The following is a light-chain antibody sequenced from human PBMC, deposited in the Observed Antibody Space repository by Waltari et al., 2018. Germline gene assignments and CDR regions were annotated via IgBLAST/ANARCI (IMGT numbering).Light chain of an antibody. CDR1: QGISSS. Sequence: EIVLTQSPATLSLSPGERATLSCRASQGISSSLAWYQQKPGQAPRLLIYNASNRATGITARFSGSGSGTDFSLTISSLDHEDFAVYYCQQRSSWPRTFGQGTKVEI. CDR3: QQRSSWPRT. CDR2: NAS. J-gene: IGKJ1*01. V-gene: IGKV3-11*01.